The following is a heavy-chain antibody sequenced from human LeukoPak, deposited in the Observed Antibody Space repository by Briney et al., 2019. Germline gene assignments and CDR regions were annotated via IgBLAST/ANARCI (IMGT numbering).Heavy chain of an antibody. Sequence: GGSLRLSCAASGFTFSSYAMHWVRQAPGKGLEWGAVISYDGSNKYYADSVKGRFTISRDNSKNTLYLQMNSLRAEDTAVYYCARDRGYCSSTSCYRPFDPWGQGTLVTVSS. CDR3: ARDRGYCSSTSCYRPFDP. V-gene: IGHV3-30*04. D-gene: IGHD2-2*01. CDR1: GFTFSSYA. CDR2: ISYDGSNK. J-gene: IGHJ5*02.